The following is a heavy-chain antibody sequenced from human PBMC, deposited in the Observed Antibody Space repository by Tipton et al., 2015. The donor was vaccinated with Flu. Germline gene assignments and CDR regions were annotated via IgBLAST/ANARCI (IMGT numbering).Heavy chain of an antibody. CDR2: IIPLLGMA. V-gene: IGHV1-69*01. D-gene: IGHD3-10*01. J-gene: IGHJ6*02. CDR1: GGTFRNFA. Sequence: QVQLVQSGAEVKKPGSSVKVSCKASGGTFRNFAIGWVRQAPGPGLEWMGGIIPLLGMANYARKFQGRVTITADDSTNTAYLELSSLTSDDTAVYYCTRVDPTSGLYYYGLDIWGQGTTVTVSS. CDR3: TRVDPTSGLYYYGLDI.